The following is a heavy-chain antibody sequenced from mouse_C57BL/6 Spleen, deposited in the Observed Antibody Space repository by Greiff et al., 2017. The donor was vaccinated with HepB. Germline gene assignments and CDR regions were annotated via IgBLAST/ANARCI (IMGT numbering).Heavy chain of an antibody. D-gene: IGHD1-1*02. Sequence: DVMLVESGGGLVKPGGSLKLSCAASGFTFSSYAMSWVRQTPEKRLEWVATISDGGSYTYYPDNVKGRFTISRDNAKNNLYLQMSHLKSEDTAMYYCAREVAEGYFDYWGQGTTLTVSS. CDR2: ISDGGSYT. CDR3: AREVAEGYFDY. V-gene: IGHV5-4*01. J-gene: IGHJ2*01. CDR1: GFTFSSYA.